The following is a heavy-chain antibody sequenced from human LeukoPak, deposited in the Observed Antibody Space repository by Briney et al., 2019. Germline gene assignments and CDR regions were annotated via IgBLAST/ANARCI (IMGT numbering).Heavy chain of an antibody. CDR1: GFTFSSYW. J-gene: IGHJ6*03. V-gene: IGHV3-74*01. CDR2: IKTDGSST. Sequence: GGSLRLSCAASGFTFSSYWMHWVRQAPGKGLVWVSRIKTDGSSTNYADSVKGRFTVSRDNAKNTLYLQMNSLRAEDTAVYYCARGALYAYYMDVWGKGTTVTVSS. D-gene: IGHD2-2*02. CDR3: ARGALYAYYMDV.